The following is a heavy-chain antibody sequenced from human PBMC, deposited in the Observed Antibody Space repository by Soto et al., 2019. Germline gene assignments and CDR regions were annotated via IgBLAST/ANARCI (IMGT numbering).Heavy chain of an antibody. D-gene: IGHD4-17*01. V-gene: IGHV3-23*01. CDR2: ISGSGGST. Sequence: QPGGSLRLSCAASGFTFSSYAMSWVRQAPGKGLGWVSAISGSGGSTYYADSVKGRFTISRDNSKNTLYLQMNSLRAEDTAVYYCATYYGDYAVFDYWGQGTLVTVSS. J-gene: IGHJ4*02. CDR3: ATYYGDYAVFDY. CDR1: GFTFSSYA.